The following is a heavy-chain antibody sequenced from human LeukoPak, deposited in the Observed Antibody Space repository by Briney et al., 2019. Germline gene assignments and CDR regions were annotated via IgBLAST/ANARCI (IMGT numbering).Heavy chain of an antibody. D-gene: IGHD6-13*01. V-gene: IGHV3-30*04. Sequence: GGSQRLFCAASGFIFSSYDMHGLRQAPGKGLEWVAVISYDGSNKYYADSVKGRFTISRDNSKHTLYPQMNSLRAEDTAVYYCATEQQLARFDYWGQGTLVTVSS. J-gene: IGHJ4*02. CDR1: GFIFSSYD. CDR2: ISYDGSNK. CDR3: ATEQQLARFDY.